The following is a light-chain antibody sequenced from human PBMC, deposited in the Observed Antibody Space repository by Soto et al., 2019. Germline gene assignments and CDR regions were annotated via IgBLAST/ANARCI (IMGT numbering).Light chain of an antibody. CDR3: QQSSTTPWT. J-gene: IGKJ1*01. Sequence: DIQMTQSPSSLSASVGGRVTITCRASQSVSKYLNWYQQKPGKAPKLLIYAASTLESGVPSRFSGRGSGTDFTLTISSLQPEDFATCYCQQSSTTPWTFGQGTKVDIK. V-gene: IGKV1-39*01. CDR2: AAS. CDR1: QSVSKY.